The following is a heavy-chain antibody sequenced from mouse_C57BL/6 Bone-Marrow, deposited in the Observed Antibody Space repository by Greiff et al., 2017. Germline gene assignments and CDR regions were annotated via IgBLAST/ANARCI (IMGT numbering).Heavy chain of an antibody. CDR2: IDPSDSYT. V-gene: IGHV1-69*01. CDR1: GYTFTSYW. CDR3: ARDGYYPPWFAY. J-gene: IGHJ3*01. Sequence: QVQLQQPGAELVMPGASVKLSCKASGYTFTSYWMHWVKQRPGQGLEWIGEIDPSDSYTNYNPKFKGKSTLTVDKSSSTAYMQLSSLTSEDSAVDCCARDGYYPPWFAYWGQGTLVTVSA. D-gene: IGHD2-3*01.